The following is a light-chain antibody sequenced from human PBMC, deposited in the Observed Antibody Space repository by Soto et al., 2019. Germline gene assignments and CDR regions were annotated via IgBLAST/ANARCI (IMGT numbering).Light chain of an antibody. Sequence: DIQMTQSPSTLSASVGDRVTITCRASQNINNWLAWYQQKPGKAPNLLIYKASSLESGVPSSFSGSGSGKDFILPISSLQLDDFARNYGQQYKSYGTFGQGTKVEIK. CDR1: QNINNW. V-gene: IGKV1-5*03. CDR2: KAS. J-gene: IGKJ1*01. CDR3: QQYKSYGT.